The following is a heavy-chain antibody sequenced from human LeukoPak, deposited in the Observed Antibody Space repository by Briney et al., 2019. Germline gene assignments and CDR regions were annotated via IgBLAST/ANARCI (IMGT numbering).Heavy chain of an antibody. V-gene: IGHV4-34*01. Sequence: PSETLSLTCAVYGGSFSGYYWSWIRQPPGKGLEWIGEINHSGSTNYNPSLKSRVTISVDTSKNQFSLKLSSVTAADTAVYYCARGDLDILTGYPSRGGDVWGQGTTVTVSS. CDR3: ARGDLDILTGYPSRGGDV. D-gene: IGHD3-9*01. J-gene: IGHJ6*02. CDR2: INHSGST. CDR1: GGSFSGYY.